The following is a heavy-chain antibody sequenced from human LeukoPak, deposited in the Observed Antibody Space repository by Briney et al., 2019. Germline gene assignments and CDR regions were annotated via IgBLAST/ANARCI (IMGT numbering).Heavy chain of an antibody. CDR1: GYSISSGYY. J-gene: IGHJ3*02. Sequence: SETLSLTCTVSGYSISSGYYWGWIRQPPGKGLEWIGSIYHSGTTYYNPSLKSRVTISVDTSKNQFSLKLSSVTAADTAVYYCARDRSTTVTTGAFDIWGQGTLVTESS. CDR2: IYHSGTT. CDR3: ARDRSTTVTTGAFDI. D-gene: IGHD4-17*01. V-gene: IGHV4-38-2*02.